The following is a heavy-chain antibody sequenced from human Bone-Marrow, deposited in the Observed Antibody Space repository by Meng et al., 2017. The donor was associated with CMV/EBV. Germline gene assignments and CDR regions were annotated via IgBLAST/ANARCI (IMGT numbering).Heavy chain of an antibody. J-gene: IGHJ4*02. D-gene: IGHD3-3*01. V-gene: IGHV3-23*01. Sequence: GESLKISCAASGFTFVTYAMSWVRQAPGKGLEWVSGISGSGDNTYFANSVKGRFTISRDNSKNTLYLQMNSLRAEDTAVYYCARYTYYDFWSGYLGFDYWGQGTLVTVSS. CDR2: ISGSGDNT. CDR1: GFTFVTYA. CDR3: ARYTYYDFWSGYLGFDY.